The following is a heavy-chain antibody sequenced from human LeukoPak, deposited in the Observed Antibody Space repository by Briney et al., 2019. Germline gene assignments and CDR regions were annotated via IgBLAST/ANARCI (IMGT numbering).Heavy chain of an antibody. J-gene: IGHJ6*03. CDR2: IRSKANSYAT. Sequence: GGSLRLSCAASGFTFSGSAMHWVRQASGKGLEWVGRIRSKANSYATAYAASVKGRFTISRDDSKNTAYLQMNSLKTEDTAVYYCTRHKIQTNYDILTGYYSPTYYYYMDVWGKGTTVTVSS. V-gene: IGHV3-73*01. CDR3: TRHKIQTNYDILTGYYSPTYYYYMDV. CDR1: GFTFSGSA. D-gene: IGHD3-9*01.